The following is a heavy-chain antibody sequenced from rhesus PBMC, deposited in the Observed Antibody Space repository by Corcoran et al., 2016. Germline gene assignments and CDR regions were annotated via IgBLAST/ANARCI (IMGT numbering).Heavy chain of an antibody. CDR1: GFTFSDYY. V-gene: IGHV3S16*01. CDR2: ISSVSSYI. J-gene: IGHJ4*01. Sequence: EVQLVESGGGLVQPGGSLRLSCAASGFTFSDYYMSWVRQAPVKGLEWVSSISSVSSYIYYADSVKGRFTISRDNAKNSLSLQMNSLKTEDTAVYYCTRDKGIAAAGTIDYWGQGVLVTVSS. D-gene: IGHD6-25*01. CDR3: TRDKGIAAAGTIDY.